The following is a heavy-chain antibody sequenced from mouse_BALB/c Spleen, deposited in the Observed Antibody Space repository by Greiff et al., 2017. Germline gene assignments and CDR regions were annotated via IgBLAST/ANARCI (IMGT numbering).Heavy chain of an antibody. Sequence: QVQLKQSGAELVRPGSSVKISCKASGYAFSSYWMNWVKQRPGQGLEWIGQIYPGDGDTNYNGKFKGKATLTADKSSSTAYMQLSSLTSEDSAVYFCAREGTARVYYAMGYWGQGTSVTVSS. D-gene: IGHD3-2*01. CDR2: IYPGDGDT. CDR3: AREGTARVYYAMGY. V-gene: IGHV1-80*01. CDR1: GYAFSSYW. J-gene: IGHJ4*01.